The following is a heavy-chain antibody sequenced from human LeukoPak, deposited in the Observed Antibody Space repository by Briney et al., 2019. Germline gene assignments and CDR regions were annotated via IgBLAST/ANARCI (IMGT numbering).Heavy chain of an antibody. Sequence: GGSLRLSCAASGFTFSSYWMTWVRQAPGKGLEWVANIKHDGREKYYVDSVRGRFTISRDNAKNSLYLHMTSLRAEDTAVYYCARDGPVTQFHYGGQGTLVTVSS. CDR3: ARDGPVTQFHY. D-gene: IGHD4-17*01. V-gene: IGHV3-7*04. CDR1: GFTFSSYW. CDR2: IKHDGREK. J-gene: IGHJ4*02.